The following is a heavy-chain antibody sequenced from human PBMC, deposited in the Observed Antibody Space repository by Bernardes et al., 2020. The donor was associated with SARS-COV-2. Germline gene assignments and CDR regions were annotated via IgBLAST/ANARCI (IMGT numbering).Heavy chain of an antibody. CDR3: ARGSLRFLFIERYFFDH. Sequence: SETLSLTCAVYGGAFSGYYWSWIRQPPGKGLEWIGEINHSGSTKYNPSLKSRVTISVDTSKNQFSLKLSSVTAADTAVYYCARGSLRFLFIERYFFDHWGEGTLVPVSS. V-gene: IGHV4-34*01. CDR2: INHSGST. CDR1: GGAFSGYY. D-gene: IGHD3-3*01. J-gene: IGHJ4*02.